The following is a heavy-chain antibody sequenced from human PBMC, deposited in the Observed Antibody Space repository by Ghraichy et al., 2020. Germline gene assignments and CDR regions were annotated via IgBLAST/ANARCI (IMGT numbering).Heavy chain of an antibody. CDR2: ISYDGSTK. CDR1: GFTFSSYA. D-gene: IGHD5-18*01. J-gene: IGHJ4*02. Sequence: GGSLRLSCAASGFTFSSYAMHWVRQAPGKGLEWVSVISYDGSTKYYADSVKGRFTISRDNSKNTLYLQMNSLRAEDTAVYYCARDHDVDTGMLNYFDYWGQGTLVTVSS. CDR3: ARDHDVDTGMLNYFDY. V-gene: IGHV3-30-3*01.